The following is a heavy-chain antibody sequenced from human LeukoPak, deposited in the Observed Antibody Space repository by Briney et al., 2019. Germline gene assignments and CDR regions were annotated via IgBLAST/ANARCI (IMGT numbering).Heavy chain of an antibody. CDR3: AELGITMIGGV. V-gene: IGHV3-48*03. Sequence: GESLRLSCAASGFTFSSYEMNWVRQAPGKGLEWVSYISSSGSTIYYADSVKGRFTISRDNAKNSLYLQMNSLRAEDTAVYYCAELGITMIGGVWGKGTTVAISS. CDR2: ISSSGSTI. D-gene: IGHD3-10*02. CDR1: GFTFSSYE. J-gene: IGHJ6*04.